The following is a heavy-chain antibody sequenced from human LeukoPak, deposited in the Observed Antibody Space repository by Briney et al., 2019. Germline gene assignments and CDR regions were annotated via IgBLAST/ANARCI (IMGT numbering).Heavy chain of an antibody. D-gene: IGHD6-13*01. J-gene: IGHJ4*02. V-gene: IGHV4-4*07. CDR3: AREEYSSDWYGHDS. CDR2: IYYTGTT. Sequence: SETLSLTCTVSGGSINNYYWNWIRQPAGKGLEWIGSIYYTGTTFDNPSLKSRVTLSVDTSKNQFSLRLTSVTAADTAFYYCAREEYSSDWYGHDSWGQGTLVTVSS. CDR1: GGSINNYY.